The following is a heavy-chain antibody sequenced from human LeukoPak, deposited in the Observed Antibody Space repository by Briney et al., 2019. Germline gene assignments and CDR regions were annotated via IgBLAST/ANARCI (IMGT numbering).Heavy chain of an antibody. V-gene: IGHV4-59*08. CDR2: IHYTGGA. Sequence: PSAPLSLTCTGGSISPYYWSWIRPSPGKGLEWIAQIHYTGGATYNPSLKSRVAISVDTSNNHLSLRLSSVTAADTAVYYCTRHAQTYYYGMDVWGQGTTVTVSS. CDR1: GSISPYY. J-gene: IGHJ6*02. CDR3: TRHAQTYYYGMDV.